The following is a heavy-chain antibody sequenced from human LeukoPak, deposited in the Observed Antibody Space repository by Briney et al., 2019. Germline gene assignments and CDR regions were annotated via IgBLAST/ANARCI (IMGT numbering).Heavy chain of an antibody. D-gene: IGHD3-22*01. Sequence: SVKVSCTASGGTFSNYAINWVRQAPGQGLEWMGGIIPIFGTTNYAQKFQGRVTITADVSTSTAYIELSSLRSEDTAVYYCARSSHITYDSSGYYYLGYWGQGTLVTVSS. CDR2: IIPIFGTT. CDR3: ARSSHITYDSSGYYYLGY. V-gene: IGHV1-69*13. J-gene: IGHJ4*02. CDR1: GGTFSNYA.